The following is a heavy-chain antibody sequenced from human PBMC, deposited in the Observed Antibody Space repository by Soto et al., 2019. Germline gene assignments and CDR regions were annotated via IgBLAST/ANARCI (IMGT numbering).Heavy chain of an antibody. Sequence: NPSETLSLTCTVSGGSISSSSYYWGWIRQPPGKGLEWIGSIYYSGSTYYNPSLKSRVTISVDTSKNQFSLKLSSVTAADTAVYYCARGGVVVIPYYGMDVWGQGTTVTVSS. V-gene: IGHV4-39*07. D-gene: IGHD3-3*01. CDR3: ARGGVVVIPYYGMDV. CDR1: GGSISSSSYY. CDR2: IYYSGST. J-gene: IGHJ6*02.